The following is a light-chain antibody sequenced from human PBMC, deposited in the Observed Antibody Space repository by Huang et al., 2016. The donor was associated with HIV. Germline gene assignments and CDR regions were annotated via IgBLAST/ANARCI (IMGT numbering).Light chain of an antibody. Sequence: DIEMTQSPPSLSASVGDRVTITCRASQNISNYLNWYQHKPGKVPKLQIYGASSLNSGVPSRCSGSGSGTHFTLTISSLQPEDFAIYYCQQCSSTPLFTFGPGTKVDMK. J-gene: IGKJ3*01. CDR2: GAS. V-gene: IGKV1-39*01. CDR1: QNISNY. CDR3: QQCSSTPLFT.